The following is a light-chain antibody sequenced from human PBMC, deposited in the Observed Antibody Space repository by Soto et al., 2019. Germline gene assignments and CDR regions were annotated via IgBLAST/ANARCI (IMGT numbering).Light chain of an antibody. J-gene: IGLJ3*02. CDR1: SSDVGGYNF. V-gene: IGLV2-14*03. Sequence: QSALTQPASVSGSPGQSITISCTGTSSDVGGYNFVSWYQQHPGKVPKLIVYDVSDRPLGVSNRFSGSKSGNTASLTISGLQAEDEADYYCSSYTTSNTWVFGGGTKVTVL. CDR2: DVS. CDR3: SSYTTSNTWV.